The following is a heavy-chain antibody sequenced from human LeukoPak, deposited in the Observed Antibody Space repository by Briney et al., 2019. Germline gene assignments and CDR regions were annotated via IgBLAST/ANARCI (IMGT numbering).Heavy chain of an antibody. CDR2: IYYSGST. CDR3: ARIAAAGTGVVYYYYGMDV. CDR1: GGSISSSSYY. V-gene: IGHV4-39*01. D-gene: IGHD6-13*01. J-gene: IGHJ6*02. Sequence: SETLSLTCTVSGGSISSSSYYWGWIRQPPGKGLEWIGSIYYSGSTYYNPSLKSRVTISVDTSKNQFSLKLSSVTAADTAVYYCARIAAAGTGVVYYYYGMDVWGQRTTVTVSS.